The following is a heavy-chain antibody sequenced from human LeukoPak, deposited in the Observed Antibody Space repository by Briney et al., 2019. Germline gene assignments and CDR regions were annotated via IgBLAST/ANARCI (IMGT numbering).Heavy chain of an antibody. CDR1: GYSFISYW. CDR2: IYPGDSDD. D-gene: IGHD3-10*01. Sequence: GESLRISCKASGYSFISYWIAWVRQTPGKGLELMGIIYPGDSDDRYSPSFQGQVTISADRSISTAYLQWSSLKASDTAMYYCVRHYDSGSNFYGLDVWGQGTTVIVSS. J-gene: IGHJ6*02. CDR3: VRHYDSGSNFYGLDV. V-gene: IGHV5-51*01.